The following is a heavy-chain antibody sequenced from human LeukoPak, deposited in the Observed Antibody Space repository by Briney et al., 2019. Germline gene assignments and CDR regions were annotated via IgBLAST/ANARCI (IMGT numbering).Heavy chain of an antibody. Sequence: SETLSLTCTVSGGSISSYYWSWIRQPPGKGLEWIGYIYYSGSTNYNPSLKSRVTISVDTSKNQFSLKLSSVTAADTAVYYCARHRQWLVYYNDYWGQGTLVTVSS. V-gene: IGHV4-59*08. J-gene: IGHJ4*02. CDR3: ARHRQWLVYYNDY. CDR2: IYYSGST. CDR1: GGSISSYY. D-gene: IGHD6-19*01.